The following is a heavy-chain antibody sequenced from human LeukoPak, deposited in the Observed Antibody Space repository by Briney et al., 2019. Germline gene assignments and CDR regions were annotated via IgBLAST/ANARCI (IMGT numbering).Heavy chain of an antibody. Sequence: GGSLRLSCAASGFTFNKYTMTWVRQAPGKGLDWVSSISSSGHYIYYADSVKGRFTISRDNAKNSLYLQMNSLRAEDTAVYYCARDSGWYRRGFDYWGQGTLVTVSS. V-gene: IGHV3-21*01. CDR2: ISSSGHYI. J-gene: IGHJ4*02. D-gene: IGHD6-19*01. CDR3: ARDSGWYRRGFDY. CDR1: GFTFNKYT.